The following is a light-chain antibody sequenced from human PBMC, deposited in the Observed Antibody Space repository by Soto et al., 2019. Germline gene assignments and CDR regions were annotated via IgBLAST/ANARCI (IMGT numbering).Light chain of an antibody. CDR1: QDTRKY. Sequence: DIQMTQSPSSLSASVGDRVTITCQASQDTRKYLNWYQQKPGKAPKLLIYAASNLAKGVPSRFSGSGSGTDFTFTISSLQPEDIATYYCQQYDNLPYTFGQGTKLEI. V-gene: IGKV1-33*01. J-gene: IGKJ2*01. CDR2: AAS. CDR3: QQYDNLPYT.